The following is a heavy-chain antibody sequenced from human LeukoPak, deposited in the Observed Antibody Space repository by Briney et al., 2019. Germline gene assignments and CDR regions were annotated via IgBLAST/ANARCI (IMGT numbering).Heavy chain of an antibody. J-gene: IGHJ4*02. D-gene: IGHD5-18*01. Sequence: AASVKVSCEASGGTFSSYAISWVRQAPGQGLEWMGGIIPIFGTANYAQKFQGRVTITADESTSTAYMELSSLRSEDTAVYYCARVGLRGYSYGSFDYWGQGTLVTVSS. CDR2: IIPIFGTA. V-gene: IGHV1-69*13. CDR3: ARVGLRGYSYGSFDY. CDR1: GGTFSSYA.